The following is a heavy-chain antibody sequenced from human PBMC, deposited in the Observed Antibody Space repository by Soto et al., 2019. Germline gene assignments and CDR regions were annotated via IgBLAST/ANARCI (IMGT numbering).Heavy chain of an antibody. Sequence: GGSLRLSCAASGFTFTIYAMNWVRQAPGKGLEWVSSGNGDSTYYADSVKGRFTFSRDNSKNMLYLHMNSLTAADTAVYYCARGKRVRNYYYYGMDVWGQGTTVTVSS. J-gene: IGHJ6*02. CDR1: GFTFTIYA. CDR3: ARGKRVRNYYYYGMDV. D-gene: IGHD2-21*02. CDR2: SGNGDST. V-gene: IGHV3-23*01.